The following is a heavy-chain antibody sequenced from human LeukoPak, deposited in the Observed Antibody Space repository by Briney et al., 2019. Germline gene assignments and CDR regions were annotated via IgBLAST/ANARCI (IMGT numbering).Heavy chain of an antibody. CDR1: GYTFTGYY. Sequence: GSVKVSCKASGYTFTGYYMHWVRQAPGRGLEWMGWINPNSGGTNYAQKFQGRVTMTRDTSISTAYMELSRLRSDDTAVYYCAITGYSSSWDSFDYWGQGTLVTVSS. V-gene: IGHV1-2*02. J-gene: IGHJ4*02. CDR3: AITGYSSSWDSFDY. CDR2: INPNSGGT. D-gene: IGHD6-13*01.